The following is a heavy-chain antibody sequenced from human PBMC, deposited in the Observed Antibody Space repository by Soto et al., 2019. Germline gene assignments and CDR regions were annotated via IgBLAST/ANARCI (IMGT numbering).Heavy chain of an antibody. CDR3: TRDIWFDP. J-gene: IGHJ5*02. Sequence: SPTLFVTATVSGGSFSSDYGSWIRQPPGKGLEWIGYIYYSGSTNYNPSLKSRVTISVDTSKNQFSLKLSSVTAAATAVYYCTRDIWFDPWGQGTLVTVSS. CDR1: GGSFSSDY. CDR2: IYYSGST. V-gene: IGHV4-59*01.